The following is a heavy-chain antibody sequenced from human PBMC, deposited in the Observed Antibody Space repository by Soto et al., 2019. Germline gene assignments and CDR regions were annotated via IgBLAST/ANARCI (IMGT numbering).Heavy chain of an antibody. CDR2: IYYSGST. Sequence: QPPGKGLEWIGYIYYSGSTYYNPSLKSRVTISVDTSKNQFSLKLSSVTAADTAVYYCASFHRPHDPLDYWGQGTLVTVSS. CDR3: ASFHRPHDPLDY. V-gene: IGHV4-30-4*01. D-gene: IGHD1-1*01. J-gene: IGHJ4*02.